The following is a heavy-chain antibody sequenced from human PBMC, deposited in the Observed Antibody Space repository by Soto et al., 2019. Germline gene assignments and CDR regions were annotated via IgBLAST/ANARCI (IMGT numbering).Heavy chain of an antibody. CDR3: SHRPRGYSYHFDY. CDR1: GFSLTTRGVG. D-gene: IGHD5-18*01. CDR2: IYWDDDE. V-gene: IGHV2-5*02. J-gene: IGHJ4*02. Sequence: QITLKESGPTLVKPTQTLTLTCTFSGFSLTTRGVGVGWIRQPPGKALEWLALIYWDDDEGYSPSLKSSLTITNDTSNTQVVLTMTNMDPVHTAPYYCSHRPRGYSYHFDYWGQGTLVNVSS.